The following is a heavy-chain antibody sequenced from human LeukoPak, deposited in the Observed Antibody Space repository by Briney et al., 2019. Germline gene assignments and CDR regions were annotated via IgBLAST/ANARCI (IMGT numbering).Heavy chain of an antibody. Sequence: GGSLRLSCAASGFTFSSYDMHWVRQATGKGLEWVSAIGTAGDTYYPGSVKGRFTISRENAKNSLYLQMNSLRAGDTAVYYCARFRFATGAFDIWGQGTMVTVSS. CDR1: GFTFSSYD. D-gene: IGHD3-10*01. J-gene: IGHJ3*02. CDR3: ARFRFATGAFDI. CDR2: IGTAGDT. V-gene: IGHV3-13*01.